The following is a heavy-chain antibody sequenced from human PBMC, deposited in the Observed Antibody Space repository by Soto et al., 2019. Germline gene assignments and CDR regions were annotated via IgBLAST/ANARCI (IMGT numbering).Heavy chain of an antibody. J-gene: IGHJ4*02. Sequence: QVQLVESGGGVVQPGRSLRLSCAASGFTFSSYGMHWVRQAPGKGLEWVAVIWYDGSNKYYADSVKGRFTISRDNSKNTLYLQMNSLRAEDTAVYYCAREPGIAAAGTGPYFDYWGQGTLVTVSS. CDR1: GFTFSSYG. CDR2: IWYDGSNK. V-gene: IGHV3-33*01. CDR3: AREPGIAAAGTGPYFDY. D-gene: IGHD6-13*01.